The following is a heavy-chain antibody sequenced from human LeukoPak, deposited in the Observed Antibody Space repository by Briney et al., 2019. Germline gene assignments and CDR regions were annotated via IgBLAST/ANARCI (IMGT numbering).Heavy chain of an antibody. CDR1: GGSFSGYY. V-gene: IGHV4-34*01. CDR2: INHSGST. D-gene: IGHD2-2*01. Sequence: SETLSLTCAVYGGSFSGYYWSWIRQPPGKGLEWIGEINHSGSTNYNPSLKSRVTISVDTSKNQFSLQLRSVTAADPAVYYCARNRAFLGYCSSTSCPRGNWFDPWGQGTLVTVSS. J-gene: IGHJ5*02. CDR3: ARNRAFLGYCSSTSCPRGNWFDP.